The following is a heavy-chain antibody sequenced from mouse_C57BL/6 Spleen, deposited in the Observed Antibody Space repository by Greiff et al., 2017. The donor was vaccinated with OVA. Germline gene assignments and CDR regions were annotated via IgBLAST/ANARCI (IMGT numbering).Heavy chain of an antibody. J-gene: IGHJ1*03. CDR1: GYSITSGYY. CDR3: ARSLRTYFDV. V-gene: IGHV3-6*01. CDR2: ISYDGSN. Sequence: VQLKESGPGLVKPSQSLSLTCSVTGYSITSGYYWNWIRQFPGNKLEWMGYISYDGSNNYNPSLKNRISITRDTSKNQFFLKLNSVTTEDTATYYCARSLRTYFDVWGTGTTVTVSS. D-gene: IGHD1-1*01.